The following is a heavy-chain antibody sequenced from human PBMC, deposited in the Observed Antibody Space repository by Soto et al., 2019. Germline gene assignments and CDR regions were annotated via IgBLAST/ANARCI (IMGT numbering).Heavy chain of an antibody. CDR1: GFTFSSYG. CDR2: ISYDGSNK. D-gene: IGHD1-1*01. Sequence: QVQLVESGGGVVQPGRSLRLSCAASGFTFSSYGMHWVRQAPGKGLEWVAVISYDGSNKYYADSVKGRFTISRDNSKNTLYLQMNSLRDEDTAVYYCAKDLGYNWSDEGVFGYWGQGTLVTVSS. V-gene: IGHV3-30*18. CDR3: AKDLGYNWSDEGVFGY. J-gene: IGHJ4*02.